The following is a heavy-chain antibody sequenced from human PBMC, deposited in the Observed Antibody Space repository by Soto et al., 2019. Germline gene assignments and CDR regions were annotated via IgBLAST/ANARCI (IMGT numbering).Heavy chain of an antibody. V-gene: IGHV3-30*18. CDR3: AKARGSNNLANYYGLDV. J-gene: IGHJ6*02. Sequence: QVQLVESGGGVVQSGKSLRLSCVASGFVFRDFGMHWVRQAPGQGLEWVALITYDGTYAHYPSVVQGRFTISRDDDRDTVSLQMDSLSPESSGIYYCAKARGSNNLANYYGLDVWGQGTTVTVSS. CDR1: GFVFRDFG. CDR2: ITYDGTYA. D-gene: IGHD3-10*01.